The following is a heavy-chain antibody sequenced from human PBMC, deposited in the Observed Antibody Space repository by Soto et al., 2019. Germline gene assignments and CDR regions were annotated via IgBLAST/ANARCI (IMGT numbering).Heavy chain of an antibody. CDR2: INSDGSRA. CDR3: ATVAIGSYDWFVP. V-gene: IGHV3-74*01. Sequence: EVQLVESGGGLGQPGGSLRLSCAASGFTFSTYYMHWVRQAPGKGLVWVSRINSDGSRANYADSVKVRFTTFRHNAKNALHLQLNGPTADDTAVYYCATVAIGSYDWFVPWGQGTLVTVSS. D-gene: IGHD1-26*01. CDR1: GFTFSTYY. J-gene: IGHJ5*02.